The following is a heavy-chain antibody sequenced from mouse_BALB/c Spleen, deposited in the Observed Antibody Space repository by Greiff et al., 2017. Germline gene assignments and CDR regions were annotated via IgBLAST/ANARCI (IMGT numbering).Heavy chain of an antibody. CDR2: ISSGGGST. Sequence: DVHLVESGGGLVKPGGSLKLSCAASGFAFSSYDMSWVRQTPEKRLEWVAYISSGGGSTYYPDTVKGRFTISRDNAKNTLYLQMSSLKSEDTAMYYCARPQLGPYFDYWGQGTTLTVSS. CDR1: GFAFSSYD. V-gene: IGHV5-12-1*01. D-gene: IGHD4-1*02. CDR3: ARPQLGPYFDY. J-gene: IGHJ2*01.